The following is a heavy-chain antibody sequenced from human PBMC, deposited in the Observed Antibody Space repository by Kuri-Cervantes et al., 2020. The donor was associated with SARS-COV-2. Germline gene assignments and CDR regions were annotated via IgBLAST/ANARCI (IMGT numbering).Heavy chain of an antibody. Sequence: GESLKISCAASGFTFSSHSMNWVRQAPGKGLEWVSCTSSGSTYIYHADSVKGRLTISRDNAKTSLYLQMNSLKPEDTAVYYCAREEGGELGEAFDYWGQGALVTVSS. CDR1: GFTFSSHS. CDR2: TSSGSTYI. CDR3: AREEGGELGEAFDY. J-gene: IGHJ4*02. V-gene: IGHV3-21*01. D-gene: IGHD7-27*01.